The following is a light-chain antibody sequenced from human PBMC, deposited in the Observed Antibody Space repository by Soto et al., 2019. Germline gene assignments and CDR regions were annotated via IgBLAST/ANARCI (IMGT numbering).Light chain of an antibody. V-gene: IGKV3-20*01. J-gene: IGKJ2*01. Sequence: EVVMTQSPGTLSLSPGERATLSCRASQSVSNNYLAWYQQRPGQAPRLLIYGASKRATGIPDKFSGSGSGTDFTLSVNRLEPEDVAVYYCQQYGSTPYTFGQGTKVDNK. CDR1: QSVSNNY. CDR2: GAS. CDR3: QQYGSTPYT.